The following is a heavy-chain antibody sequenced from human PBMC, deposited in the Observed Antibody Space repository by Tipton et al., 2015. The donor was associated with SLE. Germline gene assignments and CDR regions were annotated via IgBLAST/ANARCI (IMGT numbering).Heavy chain of an antibody. J-gene: IGHJ1*01. V-gene: IGHV1-18*01. Sequence: QLVQSGAEVKKPGASVKVSCKASGYTFTSYDISWVRQAPGQGLEWMGWISAYNGNTNYAQKLQGRVTMTTDTPTGTVYMELRSQRTDEGPVYCCAKDRQNQQRVEFFEHGGRGTLVTVSS. CDR1: GYTFTSYD. D-gene: IGHD1/OR15-1a*01. CDR3: AKDRQNQQRVEFFEH. CDR2: ISAYNGNT.